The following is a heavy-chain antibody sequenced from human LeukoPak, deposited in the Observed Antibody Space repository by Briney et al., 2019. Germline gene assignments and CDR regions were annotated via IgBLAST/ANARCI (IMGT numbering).Heavy chain of an antibody. J-gene: IGHJ4*02. CDR2: INPNNGGT. V-gene: IGHV1-2*02. Sequence: GASVKVSFKASGYTFTGYYMHWVRQAPGQGLEWMGWINPNNGGTNYAQKFQGRVTMTLDTSISTAYMELSRLRSDDTAIYYCARVDGGEWYYFDYWGQGTLVTVSS. CDR3: ARVDGGEWYYFDY. CDR1: GYTFTGYY. D-gene: IGHD2-8*02.